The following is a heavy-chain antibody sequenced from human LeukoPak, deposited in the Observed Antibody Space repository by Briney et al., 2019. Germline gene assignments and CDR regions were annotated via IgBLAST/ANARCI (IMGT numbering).Heavy chain of an antibody. Sequence: GGSLRLSCAASGFTFSSYAMGWVRQAPGKGLEWVSGITGSGGSTYYADSVKGRFTISRDNSKSVFYLQMNSLRAEDPAVYYCAKGTIGAADTNFDYWGQGALVTVSS. V-gene: IGHV3-23*01. J-gene: IGHJ4*02. CDR3: AKGTIGAADTNFDY. CDR1: GFTFSSYA. D-gene: IGHD6-13*01. CDR2: ITGSGGST.